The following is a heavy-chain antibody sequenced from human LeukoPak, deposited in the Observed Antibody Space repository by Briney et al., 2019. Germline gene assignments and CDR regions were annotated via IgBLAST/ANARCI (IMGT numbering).Heavy chain of an antibody. V-gene: IGHV4-34*01. CDR1: GGSFSGYY. CDR3: AREKYSSGSNWFDP. CDR2: INHSGST. J-gene: IGHJ5*02. Sequence: SETLSLTCAVYGGSFSGYYWSWIRQPPGKGLEWIGEINHSGSTNYNPSLKSRVTISVDTSKSQFSLKLSSVTAADTAVYYCAREKYSSGSNWFDPWGQGTLVTVSS. D-gene: IGHD6-19*01.